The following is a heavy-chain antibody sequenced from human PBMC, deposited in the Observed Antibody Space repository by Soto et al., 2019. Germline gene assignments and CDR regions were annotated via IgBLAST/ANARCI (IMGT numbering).Heavy chain of an antibody. V-gene: IGHV1-3*01. D-gene: IGHD1-26*01. Sequence: ASVKVSCKASVYTFTSYAMHWVRQAPGQRLEWMGWINAGNGNTKYSQKFQGRVTITRDTSASTAYMELSSVTAADTAVYYCARGDPTTETFDYWGQGTLVTVSS. J-gene: IGHJ4*02. CDR1: VYTFTSYA. CDR2: INAGNGNT. CDR3: ARGDPTTETFDY.